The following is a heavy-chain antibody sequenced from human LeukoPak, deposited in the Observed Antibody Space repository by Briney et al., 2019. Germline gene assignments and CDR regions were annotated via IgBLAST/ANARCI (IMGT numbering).Heavy chain of an antibody. CDR1: GYTFTTYW. D-gene: IGHD2-2*01. Sequence: GESLKISCKGSGYTFTTYWIGWVRQMPGKGLERMGIVSPGDSDTRYSPSFQGQVTISADKSIRTAYLQWSSLKASDTAMYYCARRYCSSTFCHGAFDIWGQGTMVTVSS. CDR2: VSPGDSDT. CDR3: ARRYCSSTFCHGAFDI. V-gene: IGHV5-51*01. J-gene: IGHJ3*02.